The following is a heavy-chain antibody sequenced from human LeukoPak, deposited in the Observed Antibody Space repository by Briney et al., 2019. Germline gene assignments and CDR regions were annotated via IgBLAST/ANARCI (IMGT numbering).Heavy chain of an antibody. V-gene: IGHV3-23*01. Sequence: GGSLRLSCAASGFTFNIYAMGWVRQAPGKGLEWVSAVSGSGDHTYYADTVKGRFTISRDNSKNTLYLQMNSLRVEDTAVYYCAKVIIAVHGYNLGPIDYWGQGTLVTVSS. CDR2: VSGSGDHT. CDR3: AKVIIAVHGYNLGPIDY. D-gene: IGHD5-24*01. CDR1: GFTFNIYA. J-gene: IGHJ4*02.